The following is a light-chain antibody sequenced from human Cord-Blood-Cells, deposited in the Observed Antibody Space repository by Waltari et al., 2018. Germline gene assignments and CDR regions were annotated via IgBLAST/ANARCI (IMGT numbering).Light chain of an antibody. CDR1: SSDVGGYNY. Sequence: QSALTPPPSASGSPGQSVTIPCTGTSSDVGGYNYVSWYQQHPGKAPKLIIYEVSKRPSGVPDRFSGSKSGNTASLTVSGLQAEDEADYYCSSYAGSNKVFGGGTKLTVL. CDR3: SSYAGSNKV. J-gene: IGLJ3*02. CDR2: EVS. V-gene: IGLV2-8*01.